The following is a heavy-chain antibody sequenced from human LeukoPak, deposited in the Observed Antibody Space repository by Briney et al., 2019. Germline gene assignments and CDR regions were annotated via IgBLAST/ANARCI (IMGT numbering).Heavy chain of an antibody. CDR2: ISYDGSNK. J-gene: IGHJ4*02. CDR3: ARAKINSVTTSFDY. CDR1: GFTFGSYA. Sequence: GRSLRLSCAASGFTFGSYAMHWVRQAPGKGLEWVAVISYDGSNKYYADSVKGRFTISRDNSKNTLYLQMNSLRAEDTAVYYCARAKINSVTTSFDYWGQGTLVTVSS. V-gene: IGHV3-30*04. D-gene: IGHD4-17*01.